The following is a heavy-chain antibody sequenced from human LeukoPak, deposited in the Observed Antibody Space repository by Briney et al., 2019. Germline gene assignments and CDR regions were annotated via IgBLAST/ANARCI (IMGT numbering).Heavy chain of an antibody. Sequence: PGGSLRLSCAASGFPFSSYGMHWVRQAPGKGLEWVAVTSYDGTNKYYADSVKGRFTISRDNSKNTLYLQTNSLRAEDTAVYYCAKGYYDSTTNYYYYGMDVWGQGTAVSVSS. CDR1: GFPFSSYG. CDR3: AKGYYDSTTNYYYYGMDV. V-gene: IGHV3-30*18. CDR2: TSYDGTNK. D-gene: IGHD2/OR15-2a*01. J-gene: IGHJ6*02.